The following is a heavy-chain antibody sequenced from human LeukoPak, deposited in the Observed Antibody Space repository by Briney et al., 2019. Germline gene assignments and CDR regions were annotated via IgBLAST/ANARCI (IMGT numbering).Heavy chain of an antibody. CDR3: QFRYYYMDV. CDR1: GGTFSSYA. CDR2: IILIFGTA. Sequence: SVKVSCKASGGTFSSYAISWVRQAPGQGLEWMGGIILIFGTANYAQKFQGRVTITTDESTSTAYMELSRLRSEDTAVYYCQFRYYYMDVWGKGTTVTVSS. J-gene: IGHJ6*03. D-gene: IGHD2-21*01. V-gene: IGHV1-69*05.